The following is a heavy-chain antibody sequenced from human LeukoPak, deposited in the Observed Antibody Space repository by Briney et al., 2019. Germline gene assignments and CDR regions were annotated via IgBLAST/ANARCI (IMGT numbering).Heavy chain of an antibody. CDR2: IYSGGST. CDR3: ARSYSSGWYVHY. J-gene: IGHJ4*02. D-gene: IGHD6-19*01. CDR1: GFTFSSNY. Sequence: GGSLRLSCAASGFTFSSNYMSWVRQAPGKGLEWVSVIYSGGSTYYADSVKGRFTISRDNSKNTLYLQMNSLRAEDTAVYYCARSYSSGWYVHYWGQGTLVTVSS. V-gene: IGHV3-53*01.